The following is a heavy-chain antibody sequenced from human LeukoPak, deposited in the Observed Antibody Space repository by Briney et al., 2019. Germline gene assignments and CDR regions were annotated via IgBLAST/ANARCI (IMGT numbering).Heavy chain of an antibody. D-gene: IGHD5-12*01. V-gene: IGHV5-51*01. CDR2: IYPGDSDT. CDR3: ARQALYSGYVYYYYGMDV. CDR1: GYSFTSYW. Sequence: GESLKISCKGSGYSFTSYWIGWVRQMPGKGLEWMGIIYPGDSDTRYSPSFQGQVTISADKSISTAYLQWSSLKASDTAMYYCARQALYSGYVYYYYGMDVWGQGTTVTVSS. J-gene: IGHJ6*02.